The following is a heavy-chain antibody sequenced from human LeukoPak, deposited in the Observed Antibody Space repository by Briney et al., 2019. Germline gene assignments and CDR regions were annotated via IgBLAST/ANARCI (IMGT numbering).Heavy chain of an antibody. V-gene: IGHV3-23*01. J-gene: IGHJ4*02. D-gene: IGHD3-22*01. CDR3: AKRGVVIRVILVGFHKEAYYFDS. Sequence: QAGGSLRLSCAASGFTYDRYAMAWVRQTPGRGLEWVSTISGNGLNTHYADSVKGRFTISRDNPKNTLYLQMNSLRAEDTAVYFCAKRGVVIRVILVGFHKEAYYFDSWGQGALVTVSS. CDR1: GFTYDRYA. CDR2: ISGNGLNT.